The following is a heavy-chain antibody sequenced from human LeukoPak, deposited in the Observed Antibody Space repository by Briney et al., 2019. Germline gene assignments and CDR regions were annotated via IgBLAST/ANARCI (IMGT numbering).Heavy chain of an antibody. V-gene: IGHV1-2*02. D-gene: IGHD4-17*01. CDR2: INPNSGGT. CDR3: ARAPTGYGDSTFDP. CDR1: GYTFTGYY. Sequence: VSVKVSCKASGYTFTGYYMHWVRQAPGQGLEWMGWINPNSGGTNYAQKFQGRVTMTRDTSISTAYMELSRLRSDDTAVYYCARAPTGYGDSTFDPWGQGTLVTISS. J-gene: IGHJ5*02.